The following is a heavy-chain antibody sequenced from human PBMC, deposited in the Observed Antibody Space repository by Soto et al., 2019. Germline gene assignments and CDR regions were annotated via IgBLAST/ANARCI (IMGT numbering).Heavy chain of an antibody. Sequence: QVQLQQWGAGLLKPSETLSLTCAVYGGSVNSGNYYWSWIRQPPGKGLEWIGEMRHSGGTHFNPSLKSRGTRSVDTSKNQFSLKMSSVTAADTALYYCARVERGTATTVVDAFDIWGPGTLVTVSS. J-gene: IGHJ3*02. D-gene: IGHD1-1*01. CDR1: GGSVNSGNYY. CDR2: MRHSGGT. V-gene: IGHV4-34*01. CDR3: ARVERGTATTVVDAFDI.